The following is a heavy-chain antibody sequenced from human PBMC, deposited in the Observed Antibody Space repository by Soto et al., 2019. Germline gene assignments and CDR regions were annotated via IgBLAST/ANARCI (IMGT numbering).Heavy chain of an antibody. D-gene: IGHD3-10*01. CDR1: GFTFSSYA. CDR3: AKAPTNYGSGSYYYY. CDR2: ISGSGGST. J-gene: IGHJ4*02. V-gene: IGHV3-23*01. Sequence: EVQLLESGGGLVQPGGSLRLSCAASGFTFSSYAMSWVRQAPGKGLEWVSAISGSGGSTYYADSVKGRFTISRDNSKNTLYLQMNSLRAEDTAIYYCAKAPTNYGSGSYYYYWGQGTLVTVSS.